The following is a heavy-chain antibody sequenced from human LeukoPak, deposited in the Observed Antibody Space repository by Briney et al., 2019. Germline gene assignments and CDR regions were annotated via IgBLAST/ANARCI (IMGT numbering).Heavy chain of an antibody. V-gene: IGHV1-2*02. CDR1: GYTFTGYY. D-gene: IGHD3-10*01. CDR3: ARDRKAGYYYGSGPYWGY. J-gene: IGHJ4*02. Sequence: GASVKVSCKASGYTFTGYYMHWVRQAPGQGLEWMGWINPSSGGTNYAQKFQGRVTMTRDTSISTAYMELSRLRSDDTAVYYCARDRKAGYYYGSGPYWGYWGQGTLVTVSS. CDR2: INPSSGGT.